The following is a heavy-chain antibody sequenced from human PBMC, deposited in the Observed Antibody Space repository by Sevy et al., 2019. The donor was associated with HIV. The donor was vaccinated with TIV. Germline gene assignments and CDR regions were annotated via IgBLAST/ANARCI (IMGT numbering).Heavy chain of an antibody. CDR2: INHSGGT. CDR3: ARHCTGGSCSHAFDI. J-gene: IGHJ3*02. D-gene: IGHD2-15*01. V-gene: IGHV4-34*01. CDR1: GGSFSGYY. Sequence: SETLSLTCAVYGGSFSGYYWSWIRQPPGKGLEWIGEINHSGGTNYNPSHKSRVTISVDTSKNQLSQKLSTVTAADTAVYYCARHCTGGSCSHAFDIWGQGTMVTVSS.